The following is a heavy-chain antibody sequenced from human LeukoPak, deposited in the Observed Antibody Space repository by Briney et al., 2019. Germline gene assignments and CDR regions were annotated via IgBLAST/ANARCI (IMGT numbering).Heavy chain of an antibody. CDR3: TTGLNYYDSSGYYYVIAFDY. CDR1: GFTFSHAW. V-gene: IGHV3-15*01. J-gene: IGHJ4*02. Sequence: PGGSLRLSCAASGFTFSHAWMSWVRQAPGKGLEWVGRINSKTDGGTTDYAAPVKGRFTISRDDSKNTLYLQMDSLKTEDTAVYYCTTGLNYYDSSGYYYVIAFDYWGQGTLVTVSS. CDR2: INSKTDGGTT. D-gene: IGHD3-22*01.